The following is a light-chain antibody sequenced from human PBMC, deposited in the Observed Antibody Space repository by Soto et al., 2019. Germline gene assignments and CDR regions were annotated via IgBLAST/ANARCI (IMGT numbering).Light chain of an antibody. CDR1: QSISRL. CDR2: KAS. CDR3: QHYNSYPYT. Sequence: DIQMTQSPSTLSASVGDRVTSTCRASQSISRLLAWYQQKPGKAPKLLIYKASSLESGVPSRFSGSGSGTEFTLTISSVQPDDFATYYCQHYNSYPYTFGQGTKVDIK. J-gene: IGKJ2*01. V-gene: IGKV1-5*03.